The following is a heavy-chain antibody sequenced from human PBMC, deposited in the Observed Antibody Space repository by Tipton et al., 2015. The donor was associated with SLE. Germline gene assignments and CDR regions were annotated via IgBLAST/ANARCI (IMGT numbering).Heavy chain of an antibody. CDR3: ARSFYSFDY. Sequence: TLSLTCTVSGGSLSSGDYYWGWLRQPPGKGLEWIGSFSFSGNTYNNPSLNSRVTISVDTSKNQFSLKVNSVTAADTAVYYCARSFYSFDYWGQGTLVSVSS. D-gene: IGHD2-21*01. CDR2: FSFSGNT. J-gene: IGHJ4*02. CDR1: GGSLSSGDYY. V-gene: IGHV4-39*07.